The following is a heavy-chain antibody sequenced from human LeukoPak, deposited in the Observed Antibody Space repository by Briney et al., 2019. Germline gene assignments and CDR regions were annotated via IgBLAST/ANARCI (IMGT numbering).Heavy chain of an antibody. J-gene: IGHJ4*02. CDR3: ARGLGSTLFDY. D-gene: IGHD3-10*01. Sequence: AGRSLRLSCVASGFILSRYGMHWVRQAPGKGLEWVALVWFDGSNKYYADSVKGRFTISRDNSKNTLYLQMNSLRAEDTAVYYCARGLGSTLFDYWGQGTLVTVSS. CDR1: GFILSRYG. CDR2: VWFDGSNK. V-gene: IGHV3-33*01.